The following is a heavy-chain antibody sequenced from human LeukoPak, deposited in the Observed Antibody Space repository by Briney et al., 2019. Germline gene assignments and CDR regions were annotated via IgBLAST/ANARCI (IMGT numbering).Heavy chain of an antibody. J-gene: IGHJ4*02. CDR3: ARDQRVTGRPDIDY. Sequence: PGGSLRLSCAASGLTFSTYWMHWVRHTPGKGLVWVSRISSDGSSTTYADSVKGRFTISRDNAKNTLYLQMNNLRAEDTAMYYCARDQRVTGRPDIDYWGQGTLVIVSS. CDR1: GLTFSTYW. V-gene: IGHV3-74*03. CDR2: ISSDGSST. D-gene: IGHD6-6*01.